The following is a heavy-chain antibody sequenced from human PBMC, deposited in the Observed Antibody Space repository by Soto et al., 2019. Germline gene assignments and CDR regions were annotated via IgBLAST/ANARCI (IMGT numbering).Heavy chain of an antibody. Sequence: GGSLRLSCAASGFTFSSYAMHWVRQAPGKGLEWVAVISYDGSNKYYADSVKGRFTISRDNSKNTLYLQMNSLRAEDTAVYYCARDGDGSYCSGGSCYGGPNFDYWGQGTLVTVSS. CDR1: GFTFSSYA. CDR2: ISYDGSNK. D-gene: IGHD2-15*01. V-gene: IGHV3-30-3*01. CDR3: ARDGDGSYCSGGSCYGGPNFDY. J-gene: IGHJ4*02.